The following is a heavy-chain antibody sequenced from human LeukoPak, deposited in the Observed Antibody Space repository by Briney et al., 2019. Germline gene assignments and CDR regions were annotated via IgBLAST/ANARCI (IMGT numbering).Heavy chain of an antibody. CDR2: ISGSGGST. Sequence: GGSLRLSCAASGFTFSSYAMSWVRQAPGKGLEWVSAISGSGGSTYYADSVKGRFTISRDNSKNTLYLQMNSLRAEDTAVYYCATVPGARTYSYYMDVWGKGTTVTVSS. J-gene: IGHJ6*03. CDR1: GFTFSSYA. D-gene: IGHD2-2*01. CDR3: ATVPGARTYSYYMDV. V-gene: IGHV3-23*01.